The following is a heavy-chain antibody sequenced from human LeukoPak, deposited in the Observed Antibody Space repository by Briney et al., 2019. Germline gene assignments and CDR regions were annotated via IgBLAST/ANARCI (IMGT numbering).Heavy chain of an antibody. J-gene: IGHJ4*02. V-gene: IGHV1-24*01. CDR3: ATVPYSSGWYYRYFDY. Sequence: GASVKVSCKVSGYTLTELSMHWVRQAPGKGLEWMGGFDPEDGETIYAQKFQGRVTMTEDTSTDTAYMELSSLRSEDTAVYYCATVPYSSGWYYRYFDYWGQGTLVTVSS. CDR1: GYTLTELS. D-gene: IGHD6-19*01. CDR2: FDPEDGET.